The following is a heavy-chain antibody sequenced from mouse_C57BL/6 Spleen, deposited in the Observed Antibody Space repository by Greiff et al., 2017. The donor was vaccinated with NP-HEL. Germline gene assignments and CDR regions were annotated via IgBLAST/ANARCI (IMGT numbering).Heavy chain of an antibody. CDR1: GFTFTDYY. V-gene: IGHV1-36*01. CDR3: ERGVLDGYDPYWYFDV. J-gene: IGHJ1*03. D-gene: IGHD2-2*01. Sequence: EVQLQQSGPVLVKPGPSVKISCKASGFTFTDYYMHWVKQSHGKSLEWIGLVYPYNGGTSYNQKFKGKATLTVDKSSSTAYMELNSLTSEDSAVYYCERGVLDGYDPYWYFDVWGKGTTVTVSS. CDR2: VYPYNGGT.